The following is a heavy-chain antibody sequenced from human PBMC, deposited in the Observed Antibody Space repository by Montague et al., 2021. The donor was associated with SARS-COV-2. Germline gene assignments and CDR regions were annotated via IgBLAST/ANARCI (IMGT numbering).Heavy chain of an antibody. CDR1: GFTFSAYW. V-gene: IGHV3-74*01. D-gene: IGHD6-13*01. CDR2: IRADGTTT. Sequence: LSCAASGFTFSAYWMHWVRQAPGQGLEWVARIRADGTTTNYADSVKGRFTISRDNAQDTVYLHMTTLTAEDTAVYYCVRAFSNSFKWFDPWGQGTLVTVSS. CDR3: VRAFSNSFKWFDP. J-gene: IGHJ5*02.